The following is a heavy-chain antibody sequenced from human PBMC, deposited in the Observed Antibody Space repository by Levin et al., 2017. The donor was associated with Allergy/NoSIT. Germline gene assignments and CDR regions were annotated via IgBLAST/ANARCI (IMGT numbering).Heavy chain of an antibody. J-gene: IGHJ4*02. CDR3: AKDRACCSAPFDSFDD. V-gene: IGHV3-30*18. CDR2: ISHEGSGK. Sequence: GGSLRLSCAASGFTFRTHGMHWVCQAPGKGLEWVAHISHEGSGKFYADSVKGRFTISRDNSENTLFLQMNSLRAEDTAVYYCAKDRACCSAPFDSFDDWGQGTLVTVS. CDR1: GFTFRTHG. D-gene: IGHD6-19*01.